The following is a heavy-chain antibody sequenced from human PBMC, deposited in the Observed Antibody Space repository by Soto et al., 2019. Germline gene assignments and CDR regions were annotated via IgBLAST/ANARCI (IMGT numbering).Heavy chain of an antibody. CDR2: ISGSGGST. D-gene: IGHD3-22*01. V-gene: IGHV3-23*01. CDR3: AKERGPINPTYYYDSSGYYYFGY. Sequence: GGSLRLSCAASGFTFSSYAMSWVRQAPGKGLEWVSAISGSGGSTYYADSVKGRFTISRDNSKNTLYLQMNSLRAEDTAVYYCAKERGPINPTYYYDSSGYYYFGYWGQGTLVTVSS. CDR1: GFTFSSYA. J-gene: IGHJ4*02.